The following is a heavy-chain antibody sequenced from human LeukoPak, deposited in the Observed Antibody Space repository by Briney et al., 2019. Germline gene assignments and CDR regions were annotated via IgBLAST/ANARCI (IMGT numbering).Heavy chain of an antibody. J-gene: IGHJ4*02. CDR1: GFTFSSYAM. CDR3: ARDAGDYDNSGYFFDC. CDR2: IYHSGST. V-gene: IGHV4-4*02. Sequence: GSLRLSCAASGFTFSSYAMSWVRQPPGKGLEWIGEIYHSGSTNYNPSLKSRVTISVDKSKNQFSLKLSSVTAADTAVYYCARDAGDYDNSGYFFDCWGQGTLVTVSS. D-gene: IGHD3-22*01.